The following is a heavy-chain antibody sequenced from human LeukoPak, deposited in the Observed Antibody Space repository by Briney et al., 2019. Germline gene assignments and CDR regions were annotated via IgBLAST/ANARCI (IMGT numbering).Heavy chain of an antibody. V-gene: IGHV3-21*01. CDR2: ISSNSSYI. D-gene: IGHD3-10*01. CDR3: AREEGRVTVVRGVIPPDY. CDR1: GFTFSSYS. J-gene: IGHJ4*02. Sequence: PGGSLRLSCAASGFTFSSYSMNWVRQAPGKGLEWVSAISSNSSYIYYADSVKGRFTISRDNAKNTLYLQMNSLRAEDTAVYYCAREEGRVTVVRGVIPPDYWGQGTLVTVSS.